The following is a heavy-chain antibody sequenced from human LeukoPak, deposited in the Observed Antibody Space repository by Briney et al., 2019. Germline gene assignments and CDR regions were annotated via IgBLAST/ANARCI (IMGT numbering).Heavy chain of an antibody. Sequence: GGSLRLSCAASGFTLSYYYMSWIRQAPGRGLEWISYSSTSGATIYYADSVKGRFTISRDNAKNSLYLQMNSLRAEDTALYYCAKGSAYYYYMDAWGKGTTVTISS. CDR1: GFTLSYYY. J-gene: IGHJ6*03. V-gene: IGHV3-11*01. CDR3: AKGSAYYYYMDA. CDR2: SSTSGATI.